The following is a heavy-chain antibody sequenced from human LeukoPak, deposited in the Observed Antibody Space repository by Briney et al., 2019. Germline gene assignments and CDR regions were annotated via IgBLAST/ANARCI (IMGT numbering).Heavy chain of an antibody. CDR1: GFTFSTFA. D-gene: IGHD3-10*01. CDR2: ISYDGGNK. J-gene: IGHJ6*02. CDR3: ARGTYYYGSGSSTYYYYGMDV. V-gene: IGHV3-30*04. Sequence: GRSLRLSCAASGFTFSTFAMHWVRRAPGQGLEWVAAISYDGGNKYYADSVRGRFTLSRDNSKNTLYLQMNSLRAEDTAVYYCARGTYYYGSGSSTYYYYGMDVWGQGTTVTVSS.